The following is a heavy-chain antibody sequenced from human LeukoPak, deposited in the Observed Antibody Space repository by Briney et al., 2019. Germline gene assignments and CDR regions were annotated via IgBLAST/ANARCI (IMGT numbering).Heavy chain of an antibody. J-gene: IGHJ4*02. CDR3: ANTHCDSSPVVWNF. V-gene: IGHV3-7*03. CDR1: GFIFSGSW. CDR2: IKKDGSEK. D-gene: IGHD6-6*01. Sequence: GGSLRLSCTASGFIFSGSWMAWIRQAPGKGLEWVAIIKKDGSEKYYVDSMKGRFTISRDNAKNSLFLQMNSLRAEDTAVYYCANTHCDSSPVVWNFWGQGTLVTVSS.